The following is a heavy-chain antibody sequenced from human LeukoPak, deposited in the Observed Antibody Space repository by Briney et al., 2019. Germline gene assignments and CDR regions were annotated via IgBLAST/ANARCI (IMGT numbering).Heavy chain of an antibody. D-gene: IGHD3-10*01. J-gene: IGHJ3*02. CDR1: GFTFSSYS. CDR2: ISSSSSYI. CDR3: ARGLRNGRYYGSGNRCAFDI. V-gene: IGHV3-21*01. Sequence: GGSLRLSCAASGFTFSSYSMNWVRQAPGRGLEWVSSISSSSSYIYYADSVKGRFTISRDNAKNSLYLQMNSLRAEDTAVYYCARGLRNGRYYGSGNRCAFDIWGQGTMVTVSS.